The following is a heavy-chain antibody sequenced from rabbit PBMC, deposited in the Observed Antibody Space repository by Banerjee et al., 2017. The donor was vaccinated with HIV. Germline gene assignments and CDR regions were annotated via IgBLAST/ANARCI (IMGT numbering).Heavy chain of an antibody. D-gene: IGHD4-1*01. CDR3: ARDYNSGWDL. V-gene: IGHV1S45*01. Sequence: QEQLEESGGGLVQPGGSLALTCKGSGFSFSGRYVMSWVRQAPGKGLEWIGCIGSNSDNTVYATWAKGRFTLSRTSSTTVDLKMTSLTAADTATYFCARDYNSGWDLWGQGTLVTVS. CDR2: IGSNSDNT. CDR1: GFSFSGRYV. J-gene: IGHJ3*01.